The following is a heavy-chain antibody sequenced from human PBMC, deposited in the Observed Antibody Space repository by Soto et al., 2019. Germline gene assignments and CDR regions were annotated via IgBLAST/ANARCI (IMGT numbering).Heavy chain of an antibody. J-gene: IGHJ6*02. Sequence: ASVKVSCKASGYTFTSYGISWVRQAPGQGLEWMGWISAYNGNTNYAQKLQGRVTMTTDTSTSTAYMELRSLRSDDTAVYYCATAISYYAFWSAPSGDYYYGMDVWGQGTTVTVSS. CDR3: ATAISYYAFWSAPSGDYYYGMDV. CDR2: ISAYNGNT. D-gene: IGHD3-3*01. CDR1: GYTFTSYG. V-gene: IGHV1-18*01.